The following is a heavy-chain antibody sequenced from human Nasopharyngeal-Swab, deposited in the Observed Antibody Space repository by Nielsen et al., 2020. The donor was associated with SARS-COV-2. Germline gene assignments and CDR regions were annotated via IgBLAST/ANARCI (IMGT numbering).Heavy chain of an antibody. CDR2: ISWNGNIR. D-gene: IGHD3-10*01. CDR3: AKEYGSGSYRPFFDS. J-gene: IGHJ4*02. CDR1: GFTFDDYA. V-gene: IGHV3-9*01. Sequence: SLKISCAASGFTFDDYAMYWVRQAPGKGLEWVSGISWNGNIRGHADSVEGRFTISRDNSKNSLYLQMNSLTTEDTAFYYCAKEYGSGSYRPFFDSWGRGTLVTVSS.